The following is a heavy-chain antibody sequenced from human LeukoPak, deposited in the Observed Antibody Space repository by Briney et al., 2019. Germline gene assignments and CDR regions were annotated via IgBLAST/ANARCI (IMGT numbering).Heavy chain of an antibody. CDR2: IFHIGST. CDR1: GGSITTNY. Sequence: SETLSLTCTVSGGSITTNYWSWIRQPPGKGLEGIGYIFHIGSTNDNPSLKGRVTISKDTSKNQFSLKVTSGTPADTAVYYCARAGSVAASPIDYWGQGTLVIVSS. J-gene: IGHJ4*02. V-gene: IGHV4-59*01. CDR3: ARAGSVAASPIDY. D-gene: IGHD2-15*01.